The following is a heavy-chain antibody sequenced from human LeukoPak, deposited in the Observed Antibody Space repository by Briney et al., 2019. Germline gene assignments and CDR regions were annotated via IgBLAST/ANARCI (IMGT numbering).Heavy chain of an antibody. CDR3: ARGRGPIFGVVIDYYYYYGMDV. Sequence: SETLSLTCAVYGGSFSGYYWSWIRQPPGKGLEWIGEIDHSGSTNYNPSLKSRVTISVDTSKNQFSLKLSSVTAADTAVYYCARGRGPIFGVVIDYYYYYGMDVWGQGTTVTVSS. V-gene: IGHV4-34*01. CDR2: IDHSGST. D-gene: IGHD3-3*01. J-gene: IGHJ6*02. CDR1: GGSFSGYY.